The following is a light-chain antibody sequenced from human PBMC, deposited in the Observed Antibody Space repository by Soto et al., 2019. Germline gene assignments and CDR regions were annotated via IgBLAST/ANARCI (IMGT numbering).Light chain of an antibody. CDR3: QQYGSSWT. Sequence: EIVMTQSPATLSVSPGERATLSCRASQSITSYLAWYQHKPGQAPRLLIYGASNRATGIPARFSGSGSGTEFTLTISNLQSEDFAVYYCQQYGSSWTFGQGTKVDIK. CDR2: GAS. V-gene: IGKV3-15*01. CDR1: QSITSY. J-gene: IGKJ1*01.